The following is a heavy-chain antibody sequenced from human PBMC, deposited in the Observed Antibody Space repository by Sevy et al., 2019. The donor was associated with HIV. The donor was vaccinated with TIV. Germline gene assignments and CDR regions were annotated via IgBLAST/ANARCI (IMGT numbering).Heavy chain of an antibody. V-gene: IGHV3-23*01. J-gene: IGHJ3*02. CDR2: IFGNGDVSISFGNGDVT. CDR1: GFTFNNYA. CDR3: AGRRYDSSSSFDAFDI. Sequence: SGCLRLSCAASGFTFNNYAMNWVRQAPGKGLEWVSTIFGNGDVSISFGNGDVTYYADSVRGRFTISSDRSKNTLYLQMNSLRAEVTALYYCAGRRYDSSSSFDAFDIWGQGTMVTVSS. D-gene: IGHD3-22*01.